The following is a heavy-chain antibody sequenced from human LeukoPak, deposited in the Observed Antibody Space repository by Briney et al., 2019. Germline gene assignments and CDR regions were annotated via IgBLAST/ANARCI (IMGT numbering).Heavy chain of an antibody. D-gene: IGHD3-22*01. J-gene: IGHJ4*02. CDR2: IKEDGSEQ. CDR3: ASVYYDDGSAYRPFDY. Sequence: PGGSLRLSCAASGLTFRSHWMSWVRQAPGKGLEWVANIKEDGSEQNYVDSVKGRFTISRDNAMTSLFLEMNSLRVEDTAVYYCASVYYDDGSAYRPFDYWGQGTLVTVSS. V-gene: IGHV3-7*01. CDR1: GLTFRSHW.